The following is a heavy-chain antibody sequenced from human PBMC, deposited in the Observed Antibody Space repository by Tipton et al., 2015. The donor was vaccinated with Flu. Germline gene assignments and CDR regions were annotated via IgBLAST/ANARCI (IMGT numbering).Heavy chain of an antibody. V-gene: IGHV4-38-2*02. CDR1: GDSIGSDYY. CDR2: IHRSGTT. Sequence: TLSLTCSVSGDSIGSDYYWGWIRQPPGQGLEWIGNIHRSGTTYINPSLKSRVTISVARSKDQFSLRLTSVTAADTVVYYCARVSPRRVTAIVVVMLPEGYFDYWGQGTLVIVSS. J-gene: IGHJ4*02. D-gene: IGHD3-22*01. CDR3: ARVSPRRVTAIVVVMLPEGYFDY.